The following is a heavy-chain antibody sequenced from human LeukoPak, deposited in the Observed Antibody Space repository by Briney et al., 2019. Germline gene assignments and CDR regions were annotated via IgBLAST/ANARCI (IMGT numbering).Heavy chain of an antibody. V-gene: IGHV3-33*01. CDR1: GFTFSSHG. CDR3: ASDQSSVACNGGRCYTGPLDY. J-gene: IGHJ4*02. CDR2: VWFDGTNK. Sequence: GGSLRLSCAASGFTFSSHGMHWVRQAPGKGLEWAAHVWFDGTNKYYADSGKGRFTISRDNSKNTLNLQMNSVRAEDTAVYYCASDQSSVACNGGRCYTGPLDYWGQGTLVTVAS. D-gene: IGHD2-15*01.